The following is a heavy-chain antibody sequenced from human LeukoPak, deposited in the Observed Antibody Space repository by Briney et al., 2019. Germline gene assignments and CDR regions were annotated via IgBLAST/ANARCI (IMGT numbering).Heavy chain of an antibody. Sequence: ASVKVSCKASGYTFTSYGISWVRQAPGQGLEWMGWISAYNGNTNYAQKLQGRVTMTTDTSTSTAYMELRSLRSDDTAVYYCARVPVVVAAKDAFDIWGQGTMVTVSS. CDR1: GYTFTSYG. CDR3: ARVPVVVAAKDAFDI. CDR2: ISAYNGNT. J-gene: IGHJ3*02. V-gene: IGHV1-18*01. D-gene: IGHD2-15*01.